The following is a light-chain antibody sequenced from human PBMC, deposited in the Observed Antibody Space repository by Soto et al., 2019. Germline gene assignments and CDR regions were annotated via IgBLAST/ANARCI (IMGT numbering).Light chain of an antibody. CDR1: SSDIGAFTS. J-gene: IGLJ2*01. CDR3: SSYSRTTTLVV. CDR2: DII. V-gene: IGLV2-14*03. Sequence: QSALTQAASVSGSPGQSITISCTGTSSDIGAFTSVSWYQQHPGKAPKLIIYDIIHRPSGVSDRFSGSKSVNTASLTVSGLQPEDEANYYCSSYSRTTTLVVFGGGTKLTVL.